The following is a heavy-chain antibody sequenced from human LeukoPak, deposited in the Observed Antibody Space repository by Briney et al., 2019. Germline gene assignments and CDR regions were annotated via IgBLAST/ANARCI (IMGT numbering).Heavy chain of an antibody. CDR2: IYYSGST. CDR3: ARGCSAGTPHNWFDP. CDR1: GGSISGYY. J-gene: IGHJ5*02. V-gene: IGHV4-59*01. Sequence: SETLFLTCTVSGGSISGYYWSWIRQPPGKGLEWIGYIYYSGSTNYNPSLKSRVTISVDTSKNQFSLKLSSVTAADTAVYYCARGCSAGTPHNWFDPWGQGTLVTVSS. D-gene: IGHD6-13*01.